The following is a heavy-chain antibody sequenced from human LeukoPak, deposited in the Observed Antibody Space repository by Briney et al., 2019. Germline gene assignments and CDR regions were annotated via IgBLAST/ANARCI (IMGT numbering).Heavy chain of an antibody. J-gene: IGHJ4*02. CDR1: GYSFTSYW. Sequence: GDPLKIPGKGFGYSFTSYWIGWVRPLPGKGLDWMGIIYPGDSDTRYSPSFQGQVTISADKSISTAYLQWSSTKASDTAMYYCARRDSSSKHFDYWGQRTLVTVSS. CDR3: ARRDSSSKHFDY. CDR2: IYPGDSDT. V-gene: IGHV5-51*01. D-gene: IGHD6-13*01.